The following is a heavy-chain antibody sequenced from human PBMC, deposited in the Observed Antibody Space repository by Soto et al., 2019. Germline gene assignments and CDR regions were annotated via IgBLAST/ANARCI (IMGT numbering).Heavy chain of an antibody. J-gene: IGHJ4*02. CDR1: GGSMSSSSYY. CDR3: ASVGFRTVNDY. V-gene: IGHV4-39*01. Sequence: SETLSLPCPVSGGSMSSSSYYWGWIRQPPGKGLEWIGSIYYSGSTYYNPSLKSRVTISVDTSKNQFSLKLSSVTAADTAVYYCASVGFRTVNDYWGQGTLVTVSS. CDR2: IYYSGST. D-gene: IGHD1-26*01.